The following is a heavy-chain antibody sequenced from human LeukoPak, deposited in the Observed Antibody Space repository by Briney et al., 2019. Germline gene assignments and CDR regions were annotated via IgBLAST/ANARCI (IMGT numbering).Heavy chain of an antibody. D-gene: IGHD3-10*01. CDR3: ARDTFGGMDV. Sequence: PSQTLSLTCTVSGGSISSGGYYCSWTRQHPRNCLEWIGYIYYIGSTYYNPSLKSQFTISVATPKNQFSLKLSSLTTTDPPGYYCARDTFGGMDVWGQGRTVTVCS. CDR2: IYYIGST. V-gene: IGHV4-31*01. J-gene: IGHJ6*02. CDR1: GGSISSGGYY.